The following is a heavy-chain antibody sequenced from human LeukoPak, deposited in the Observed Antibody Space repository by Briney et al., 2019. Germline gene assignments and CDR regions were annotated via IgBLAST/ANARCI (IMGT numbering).Heavy chain of an antibody. Sequence: GGSLRLSCAATGFTFSSYEMNWVRQAPGKGLEWVSYISSSGSTIYYADSVKGRFTISRDNAKNSLYLQMNSLRAEDTALYYCAKDYGSGSLGYFDYWGQGTLVTVSS. CDR1: GFTFSSYE. CDR2: ISSSGSTI. CDR3: AKDYGSGSLGYFDY. V-gene: IGHV3-48*03. J-gene: IGHJ4*02. D-gene: IGHD3-10*01.